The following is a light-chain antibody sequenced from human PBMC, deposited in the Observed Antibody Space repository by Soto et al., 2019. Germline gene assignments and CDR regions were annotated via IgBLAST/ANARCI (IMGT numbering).Light chain of an antibody. Sequence: EIVLTQSPGTLSLSPGARATLSCRASQIVSSNYLAWYQHKPGQAPTLLICAASNTATSIPDRFSSSRSEADYTLTIIRLEPEDSAMYYCQQYGNSFWTFGQGTKV. V-gene: IGKV3-20*01. CDR3: QQYGNSFWT. J-gene: IGKJ1*01. CDR1: QIVSSNY. CDR2: AAS.